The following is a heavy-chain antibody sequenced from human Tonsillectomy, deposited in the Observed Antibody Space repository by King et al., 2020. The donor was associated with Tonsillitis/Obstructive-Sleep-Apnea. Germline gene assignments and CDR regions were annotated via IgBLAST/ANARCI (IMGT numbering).Heavy chain of an antibody. CDR2: IYYSGST. V-gene: IGHV4-59*08. D-gene: IGHD3-22*01. Sequence: QLQLQESGPGLVKPSETLSLTCTVSGGYISSYYWSWSRPRPGKGLEWVGYIYYSGSTNYKPSLKSRVTKSVDTYKKQFSLKLSSVTAADTAGYYCARLEDNYDSSCYYDYWGQGTLVTVSS. J-gene: IGHJ4*02. CDR1: GGYISSYY. CDR3: ARLEDNYDSSCYYDY.